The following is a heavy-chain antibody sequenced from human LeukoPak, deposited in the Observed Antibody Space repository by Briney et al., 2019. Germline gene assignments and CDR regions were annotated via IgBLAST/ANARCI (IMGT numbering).Heavy chain of an antibody. CDR2: VSSSGGST. CDR3: AKDPYYDTSGYVY. J-gene: IGHJ4*02. D-gene: IGHD3-22*01. V-gene: IGHV3-23*01. Sequence: GGSLRLSCAASGFTFSSSSMSWVRQAPGKGLEWVSAVSSSGGSTYYADSVKGRFTISRDNSKNTLYLQMNSLRAEDTAVYFCAKDPYYDTSGYVYWGQGTLVTVSS. CDR1: GFTFSSSS.